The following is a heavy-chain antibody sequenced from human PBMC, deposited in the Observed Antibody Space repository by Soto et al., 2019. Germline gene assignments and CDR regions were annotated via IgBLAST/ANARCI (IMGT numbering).Heavy chain of an antibody. D-gene: IGHD6-6*01. V-gene: IGHV3-33*01. CDR2: IRYDGSNK. Sequence: QVQLVESGGGVVQPGRSLRLSCAASGFTFSSYGMHWVRQAPGKGLEWVAVIRYDGSNKYYADSVEGRFTISRDNSKNTLYLQMNSLRAEDRAVYYCARGQQLANMDVWGQGSTVSVSS. J-gene: IGHJ6*01. CDR3: ARGQQLANMDV. CDR1: GFTFSSYG.